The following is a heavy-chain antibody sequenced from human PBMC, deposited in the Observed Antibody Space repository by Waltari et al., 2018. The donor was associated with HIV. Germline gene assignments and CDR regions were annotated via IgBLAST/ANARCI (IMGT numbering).Heavy chain of an antibody. V-gene: IGHV1-2*02. CDR3: ARVSGYDFWSGNISGY. CDR1: GYTFTGYY. CDR2: INPNSGGT. D-gene: IGHD3-3*01. J-gene: IGHJ4*02. Sequence: QVQLVQSGAEVKKPGASVTVSCTASGYTFTGYYMPWVGQAPGQGLEWMGWINPNSGGTNYAQKFQGRVTMTRDTSISTAYMELSRLRSDDTAVYYCARVSGYDFWSGNISGYWGQGTLVTVSS.